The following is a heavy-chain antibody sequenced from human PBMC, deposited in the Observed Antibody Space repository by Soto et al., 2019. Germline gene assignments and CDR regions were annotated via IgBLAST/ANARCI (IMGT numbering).Heavy chain of an antibody. CDR1: GFMFSSAW. V-gene: IGHV3-15*01. CDR3: VEGWNDF. CDR2: IKSKGDGGAR. J-gene: IGHJ4*02. D-gene: IGHD1-1*01. Sequence: EVQMVQSGGDLVKPGGSLRLSCVTSGFMFSSAWMHWVRQAPGKGLEWVARIKSKGDGGARDYAAPVKGRFTISRDDSKNTVHLQMNRLRAEDTAVYYCVEGWNDFWGQGTLVTVSS.